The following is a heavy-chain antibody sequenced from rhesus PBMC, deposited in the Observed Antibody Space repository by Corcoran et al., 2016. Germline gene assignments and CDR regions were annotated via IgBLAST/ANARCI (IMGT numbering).Heavy chain of an antibody. D-gene: IGHD1-44*01. V-gene: IGHV1S2*01. CDR1: GYTFTDYY. CDR3: TRSAGRDWYFDL. Sequence: QVQLVQSGAEVKKPGSSVKVSCKASGYTFTDYYIHWVRQAPRQGLEWMGWINPYSGNTKDAQKFQGRDTVTRDTSTSTAYMELSSLRSEDTAVYYCTRSAGRDWYFDLWGPGTPITISS. J-gene: IGHJ2*01. CDR2: INPYSGNT.